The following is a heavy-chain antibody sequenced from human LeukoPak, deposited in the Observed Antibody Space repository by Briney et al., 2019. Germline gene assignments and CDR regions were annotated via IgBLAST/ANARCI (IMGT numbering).Heavy chain of an antibody. CDR2: ISGSGGST. V-gene: IGHV3-23*01. CDR3: AKAGDCYDSSGYYYVLDY. D-gene: IGHD3-22*01. Sequence: GGSLRLSCAASGFTFSSYAMSWVRQAPGKGLEWVSAISGSGGSTYYADSVKGRFTISRDNSKNTLYLQMNSLRAEDTAVYYCAKAGDCYDSSGYYYVLDYWGQGTLVTVPS. CDR1: GFTFSSYA. J-gene: IGHJ4*02.